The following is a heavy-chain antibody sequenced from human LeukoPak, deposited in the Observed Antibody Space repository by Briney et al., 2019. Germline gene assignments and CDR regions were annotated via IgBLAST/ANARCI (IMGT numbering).Heavy chain of an antibody. D-gene: IGHD1-26*01. V-gene: IGHV3-7*01. J-gene: IGHJ4*02. CDR1: KFTFSSYW. Sequence: PGGSLRLSCVASKFTFSSYWMSWVRQSPGKGLEWVANIKEDGSAKYYVDSVKGRFTISRDNAKNSLYLQMNSLRVEDTAVYYCARDKVVGATHFDYWGQGTLVTVSS. CDR3: ARDKVVGATHFDY. CDR2: IKEDGSAK.